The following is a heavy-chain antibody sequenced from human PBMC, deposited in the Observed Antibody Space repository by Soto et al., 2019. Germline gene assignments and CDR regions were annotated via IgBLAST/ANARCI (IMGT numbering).Heavy chain of an antibody. D-gene: IGHD2-21*01. Sequence: PSETLSLTCTVSGGSISSSNYYWVWIRQPPGKGLEWIGSIYYSGRTYYSPSHKSRVTISIDTSKNQFSLKLSSVTAADTAVHYCARLSRVGYGGNSGFDYWGQGTLVTVSS. J-gene: IGHJ4*02. V-gene: IGHV4-39*01. CDR1: GGSISSSNYY. CDR2: IYYSGRT. CDR3: ARLSRVGYGGNSGFDY.